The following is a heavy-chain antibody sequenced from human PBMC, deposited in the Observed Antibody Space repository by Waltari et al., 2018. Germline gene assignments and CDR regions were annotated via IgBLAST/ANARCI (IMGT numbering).Heavy chain of an antibody. J-gene: IGHJ4*02. CDR2: VYGSGRNT. CDR1: GFPFISYA. CDR3: ARNQGVGVGGFDF. V-gene: IGHV3-23*03. D-gene: IGHD3-16*01. Sequence: EVQLLESGGGLVQPGGSLRRSCAASGFPFISYAMSWVRQSPGKGLEWVSVVYGSGRNTFYADSVKGRFTISRDNSKNTLYLQMNSLRAEDTAVYYCARNQGVGVGGFDFWGQGSLVTVSS.